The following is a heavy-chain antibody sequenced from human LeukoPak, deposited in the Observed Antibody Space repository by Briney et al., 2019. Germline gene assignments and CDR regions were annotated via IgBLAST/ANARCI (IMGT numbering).Heavy chain of an antibody. V-gene: IGHV3-66*01. CDR1: GFTVSSNY. CDR2: IYSGGST. J-gene: IGHJ4*02. Sequence: PGGSLRLSCAASGFTVSSNYMSWVRQAPGKGLEWVSVIYSGGSTYYADSVKGRFTISRDNSKNTLYLQMNSLRAEDTAVYYCARTAMGLSGFDYWGQGTLVTVSS. CDR3: ARTAMGLSGFDY. D-gene: IGHD5-18*01.